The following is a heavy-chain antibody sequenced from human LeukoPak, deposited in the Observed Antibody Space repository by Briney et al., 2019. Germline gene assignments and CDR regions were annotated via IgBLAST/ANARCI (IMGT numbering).Heavy chain of an antibody. CDR1: GGSISSYY. Sequence: ETLSLTCTVSGGSISSYYWSWIRQPPGKGLEWIGYIYYSGSTNYNPSLKSRVTISVDTSKNQFSLKLSSVTAADTAVYYCARAEYYYDSSGYYPWYFDYWGQGTLVTVSS. CDR3: ARAEYYYDSSGYYPWYFDY. D-gene: IGHD3-22*01. CDR2: IYYSGST. V-gene: IGHV4-59*01. J-gene: IGHJ4*02.